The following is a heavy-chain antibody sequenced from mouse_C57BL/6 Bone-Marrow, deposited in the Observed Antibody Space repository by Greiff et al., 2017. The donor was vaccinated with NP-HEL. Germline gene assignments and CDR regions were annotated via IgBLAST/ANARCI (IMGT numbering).Heavy chain of an antibody. CDR2: INPNNGGT. D-gene: IGHD1-1*01. J-gene: IGHJ1*03. CDR1: GYTFTDYY. CDR3: ARRRRFYGRSYGCYFEV. V-gene: IGHV1-26*01. Sequence: EVQLQQSGPELVKPGASVKISCKASGYTFTDYYMNWVKQSHGKSLEWIGDINPNNGGTSYNQKFKGKATLTVDKSSSTAYMELRSLTSEDSAVYYSARRRRFYGRSYGCYFEVWGTGTTGTVSS.